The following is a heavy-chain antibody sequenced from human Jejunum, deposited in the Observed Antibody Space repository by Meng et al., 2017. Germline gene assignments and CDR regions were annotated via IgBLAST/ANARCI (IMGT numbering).Heavy chain of an antibody. V-gene: IGHV4-34*01. J-gene: IGHJ4*02. Sequence: QVQLQQWGAGLLKPSETLSLTCAVYGGSFTNYYWNWIRQPPGKGLEWIGEVTHSEGTNYNPSLKSRVTISVDMSKNQFSLKLSSVTAADTAVYYCARGQDRAKTGYWGQGTLVTVSS. CDR3: ARGQDRAKTGY. D-gene: IGHD4/OR15-4a*01. CDR1: GGSFTNYY. CDR2: VTHSEGT.